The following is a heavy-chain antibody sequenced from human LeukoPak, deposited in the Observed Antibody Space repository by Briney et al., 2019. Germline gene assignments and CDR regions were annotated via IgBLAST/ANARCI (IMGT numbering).Heavy chain of an antibody. CDR3: AREAYCSGSNCYPPY. CDR2: ITPTGNTF. CDR1: GFTFTTYS. J-gene: IGHJ4*02. V-gene: IGHV3-48*01. D-gene: IGHD2-2*01. Sequence: PGGSLRLSCEGSGFTFTTYSLTWVRQVPGKGLEWISYITPTGNTFYYADSVKGRFTISRDNAKNTVYLQMNSLRAEDTAVYYCAREAYCSGSNCYPPYWGQGTLVTVSS.